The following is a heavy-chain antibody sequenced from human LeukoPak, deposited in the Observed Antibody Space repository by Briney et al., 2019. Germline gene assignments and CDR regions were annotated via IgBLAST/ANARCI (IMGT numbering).Heavy chain of an antibody. CDR3: VRDGGRLNFGNGASFDY. J-gene: IGHJ4*02. CDR2: ISGSGGST. Sequence: GGSLTLSCAPSGFTFSYYAMSWVRQAPGKGLEWVSAISGSGGSTYYADSVKGRFTISRDNSKNTLYLQMNSLRAEDTAMYYCVRDGGRLNFGNGASFDYWGQGTLVTVSS. V-gene: IGHV3-23*01. CDR1: GFTFSYYA. D-gene: IGHD3-10*01.